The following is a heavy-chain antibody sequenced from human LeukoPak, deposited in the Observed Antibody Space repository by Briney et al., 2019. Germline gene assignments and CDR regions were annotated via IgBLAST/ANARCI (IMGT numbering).Heavy chain of an antibody. V-gene: IGHV3-21*01. CDR3: ARVRCSGGSCQIDY. Sequence: GGSLRLSCAASGFSFIGYSMNWVRQAPGKGLEWVSSISSSSSYIYYADSVKGRFTISRDNAKNSLYLQMNSLRAEDTAVYYCARVRCSGGSCQIDYWGQGTLVTVSS. CDR1: GFSFIGYS. CDR2: ISSSSSYI. D-gene: IGHD2-15*01. J-gene: IGHJ4*02.